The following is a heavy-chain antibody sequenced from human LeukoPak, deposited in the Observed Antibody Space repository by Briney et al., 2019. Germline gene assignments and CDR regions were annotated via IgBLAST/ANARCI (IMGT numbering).Heavy chain of an antibody. V-gene: IGHV4-39*01. J-gene: IGHJ4*02. D-gene: IGHD3-9*01. CDR3: ARGLMPLYDILTVHYKVVAYFDY. CDR1: GGSIIDSSYY. Sequence: PSETLSLTCTVSGGSIIDSSYYWGWIRQPPGKGLEWIASIHYSGSTYYNPSLKSRVTISVDTSKNQFSMKLTSVTAADTAVYYCARGLMPLYDILTVHYKVVAYFDYWGQGTLVTVSS. CDR2: IHYSGST.